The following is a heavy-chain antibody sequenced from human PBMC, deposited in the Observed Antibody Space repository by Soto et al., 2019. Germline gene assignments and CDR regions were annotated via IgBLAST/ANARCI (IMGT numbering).Heavy chain of an antibody. CDR2: ISWNSVTI. V-gene: IGHV3-9*01. CDR1: GFTFDDFV. CDR3: VKDTLSGSYAVFDS. J-gene: IGHJ4*02. Sequence: VQLVESGGGLVQPGRSLRLSCAASGFTFDDFVMHWVRQAPGKGLEWVSGISWNSVTIAYVDSVKGRFTISRDNAKNSLYLQMNSLRAEDTALYYCVKDTLSGSYAVFDSWGQGTLVTVSS. D-gene: IGHD1-26*01.